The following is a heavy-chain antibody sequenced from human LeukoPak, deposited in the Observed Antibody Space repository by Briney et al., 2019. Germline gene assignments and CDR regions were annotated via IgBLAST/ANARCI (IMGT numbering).Heavy chain of an antibody. CDR2: IIVFFGTA. D-gene: IGHD5-12*01. CDR1: GGSFGSDG. J-gene: IGHJ4*02. CDR3: ARDRSPTTAGTLGS. Sequence: GASVKVSCKASGGSFGSDGVAWVRQAPGQGLEWMGRIIVFFGTAKYAQKFQGRVTITADTSTNTAYMELSHLRFEDTAVYFCARDRSPTTAGTLGSWGQGTLVTVSS. V-gene: IGHV1-69*06.